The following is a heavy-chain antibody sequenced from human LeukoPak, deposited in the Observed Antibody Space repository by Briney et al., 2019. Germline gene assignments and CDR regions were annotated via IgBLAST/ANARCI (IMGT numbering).Heavy chain of an antibody. D-gene: IGHD3-22*01. J-gene: IGHJ3*02. CDR3: ARWGITMIVGPPRAFDI. CDR1: GGSFSGYY. Sequence: PSETLSLTCAVYGGSFSGYYWSWIRQPPGKGLEWIGEINHSGSTNYNPSLKSRVTISVDTSKNQFSLKLSSVTAADTAVYYCARWGITMIVGPPRAFDIWGQGTMVTVSS. V-gene: IGHV4-34*01. CDR2: INHSGST.